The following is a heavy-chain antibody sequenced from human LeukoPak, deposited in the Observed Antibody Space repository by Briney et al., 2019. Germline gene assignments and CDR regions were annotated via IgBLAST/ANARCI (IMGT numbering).Heavy chain of an antibody. Sequence: SVKVSCKASGGTFSSYAISWVRQAPGQGLEWMGGIIPIFGTANYAQKFQGRVTITTDESTSTAYMELSSLRSEDTAVYYCVRDNSEQLGLSTYSPYYYMDVWGKGTTVTVSS. J-gene: IGHJ6*03. V-gene: IGHV1-69*05. CDR2: IIPIFGTA. D-gene: IGHD6-6*01. CDR3: VRDNSEQLGLSTYSPYYYMDV. CDR1: GGTFSSYA.